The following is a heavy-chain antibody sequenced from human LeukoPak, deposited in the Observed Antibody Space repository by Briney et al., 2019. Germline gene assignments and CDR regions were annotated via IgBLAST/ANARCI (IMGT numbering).Heavy chain of an antibody. Sequence: SETLSLTCTVSGGSISRSSYYWGWIRQPPGKGLECIGSISYSGGTYYNPSLKSPVSISVDTSKNQFSLKLSSLTAADTAVYYYARQVPYASGSYPVAFDIWGQGTAVTVSS. V-gene: IGHV4-39*07. CDR1: GGSISRSSYY. CDR2: ISYSGGT. J-gene: IGHJ3*02. CDR3: ARQVPYASGSYPVAFDI. D-gene: IGHD3-10*01.